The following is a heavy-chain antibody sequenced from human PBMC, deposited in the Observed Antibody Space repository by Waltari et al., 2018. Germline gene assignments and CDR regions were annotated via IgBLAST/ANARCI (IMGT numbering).Heavy chain of an antibody. CDR2: IYSGCST. D-gene: IGHD6-19*01. Sequence: EVQLLESGGGLVQPGGSLRLSCGASVFTFSSDAVRWVRQAPGQGLEWVSFIYSGCSTYYADSVKGRFTISRDNSKNTLYLQMNSLRAEDTAVYYCAKDRASSGWDDAFDIWGQGTMVTVSS. J-gene: IGHJ3*02. CDR3: AKDRASSGWDDAFDI. CDR1: VFTFSSDA. V-gene: IGHV3-23*03.